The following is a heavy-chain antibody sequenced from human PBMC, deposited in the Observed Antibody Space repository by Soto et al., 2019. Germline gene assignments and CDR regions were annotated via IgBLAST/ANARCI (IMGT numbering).Heavy chain of an antibody. CDR2: IYYSGST. J-gene: IGHJ6*02. CDR3: ASEPGYNYGMDV. V-gene: IGHV4-59*01. CDR1: GGSISSYY. Sequence: TLSLTCTVSGGSISSYYWSWIRQPPGKGLEWIGYIYYSGSTNYNPSLKSRVTISVDTSKNQFSLKLSSVTAADTAVYYCASEPGYNYGMDVWGQGTTVTVSS.